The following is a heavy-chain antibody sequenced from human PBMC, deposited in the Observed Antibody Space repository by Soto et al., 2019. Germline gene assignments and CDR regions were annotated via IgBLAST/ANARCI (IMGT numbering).Heavy chain of an antibody. J-gene: IGHJ6*02. CDR3: ASSLGTAMVTRYYYGMDV. V-gene: IGHV1-69*13. CDR1: GGTFSSYA. Sequence: ASVKVSCKASGGTFSSYAISWVRQAPGQGLEWMGGIIPIFGTANYAQKFQGRVTITADESMSTAYMELSSLRSEDTAVYYCASSLGTAMVTRYYYGMDVWGQGTTVTVSS. D-gene: IGHD5-18*01. CDR2: IIPIFGTA.